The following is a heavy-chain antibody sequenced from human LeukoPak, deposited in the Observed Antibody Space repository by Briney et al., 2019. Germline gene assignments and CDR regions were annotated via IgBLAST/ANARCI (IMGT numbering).Heavy chain of an antibody. Sequence: SETLSLTCAVSGGSISSGGYSWSWIRQPPGKGLEWIGYIYNSGSTYYNPSLKSRVTISVDRSKNQFSLKLSSVTAADTAVYYCARGPGITAMEPKYYYYYGMDVWGQGTTVTVSS. CDR3: ARGPGITAMEPKYYYYYGMDV. CDR2: IYNSGST. V-gene: IGHV4-30-2*01. J-gene: IGHJ6*02. CDR1: GGSISSGGYS. D-gene: IGHD5-18*01.